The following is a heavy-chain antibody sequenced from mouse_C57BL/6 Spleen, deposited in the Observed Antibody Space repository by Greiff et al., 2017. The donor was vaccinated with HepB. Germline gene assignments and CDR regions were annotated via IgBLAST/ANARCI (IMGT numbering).Heavy chain of an antibody. CDR2: ISDGGSYT. J-gene: IGHJ2*01. D-gene: IGHD4-1*01. CDR1: GFTFSSYA. CDR3: ARELTGTPSFDY. Sequence: EVMLVESGGGLVKPGGSLKLSCAASGFTFSSYAMSWVRQTPEKRLEWVATISDGGSYTYYPDNVKGRFTISRDNAKNNLYLQMSHLKSEDTAMYYCARELTGTPSFDYWGQGTTLTVSS. V-gene: IGHV5-4*01.